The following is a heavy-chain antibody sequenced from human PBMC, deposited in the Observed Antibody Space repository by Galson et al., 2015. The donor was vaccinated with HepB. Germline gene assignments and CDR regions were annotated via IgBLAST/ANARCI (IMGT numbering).Heavy chain of an antibody. J-gene: IGHJ4*02. D-gene: IGHD3-9*01. Sequence: VKVSCKVSGYTFTDYYMHWVQQAPGKGLEWMGLVDPEDGETIYAEKFQGRVTITADTSTDTAYMELSSLRSEDTAVYYCATLNGHYDILTGYSKTGDWGQGTLVTVSS. CDR3: ATLNGHYDILTGYSKTGD. CDR1: GYTFTDYY. CDR2: VDPEDGET. V-gene: IGHV1-69-2*01.